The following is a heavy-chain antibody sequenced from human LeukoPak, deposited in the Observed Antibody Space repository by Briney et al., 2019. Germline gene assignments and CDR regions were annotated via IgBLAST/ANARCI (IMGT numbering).Heavy chain of an antibody. V-gene: IGHV4-39*01. D-gene: IGHD6-13*01. CDR1: GGSIRSSYYY. J-gene: IGHJ4*02. Sequence: SETLSLTCTVSGGSIRSSYYYWGWIRQPPGKGLEWIGSIYDSGSTYYNPSLKSRVTISVDTSKNQFSLKLSSVTAADTAVYYCARFEAAAGTFNFDYWGQGTLVTVSS. CDR3: ARFEAAAGTFNFDY. CDR2: IYDSGST.